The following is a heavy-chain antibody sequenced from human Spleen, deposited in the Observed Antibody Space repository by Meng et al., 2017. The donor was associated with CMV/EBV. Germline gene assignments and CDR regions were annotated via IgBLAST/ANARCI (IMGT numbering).Heavy chain of an antibody. V-gene: IGHV1-69*05. CDR2: IIPIFGTA. J-gene: IGHJ4*02. CDR3: AREKFGGTTTRALDY. D-gene: IGHD3-16*01. CDR1: GGTFSSYA. Sequence: SVKVSCKASGGTFSSYAISWVRQAPGQGLEWMGGIIPIFGTANYAQKFQGRVTITTDESTSTAYMELSSLRSEDTAVYYCAREKFGGTTTRALDYWGQGTLVTVSS.